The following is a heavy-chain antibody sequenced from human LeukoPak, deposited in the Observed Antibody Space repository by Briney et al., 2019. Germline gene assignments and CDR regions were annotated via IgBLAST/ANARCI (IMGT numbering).Heavy chain of an antibody. Sequence: PGGSLRLSCAASGFTFSSYWMSWVRQAPGKGLGWVANIKQDGSDKYYVDSVKGRFTISRDNAKNSLYLQINSLRAEDTAVYYCARKTVVGSYFDYWGQGTPVTVSS. CDR3: ARKTVVGSYFDY. CDR1: GFTFSSYW. J-gene: IGHJ4*02. V-gene: IGHV3-7*03. D-gene: IGHD4-23*01. CDR2: IKQDGSDK.